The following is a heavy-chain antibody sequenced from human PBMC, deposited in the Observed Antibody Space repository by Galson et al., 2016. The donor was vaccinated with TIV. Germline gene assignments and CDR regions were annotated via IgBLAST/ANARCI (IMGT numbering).Heavy chain of an antibody. D-gene: IGHD3-3*01. J-gene: IGHJ4*02. CDR1: GFTFSSYG. Sequence: SLRLSCAASGFTFSSYGMSWVRQAPGKGLEGVSSISRSSNFIFYADSVKGRFNISRDDAENSLYLHSDSLRDDDTAVYYCARDDDCWSGHSWGYWGQGTLVTVSS. CDR3: ARDDDCWSGHSWGY. CDR2: ISRSSNFI. V-gene: IGHV3-21*01.